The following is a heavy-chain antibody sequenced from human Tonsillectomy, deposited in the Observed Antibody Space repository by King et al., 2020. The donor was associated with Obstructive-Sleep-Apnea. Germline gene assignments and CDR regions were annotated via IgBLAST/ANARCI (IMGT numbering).Heavy chain of an antibody. D-gene: IGHD2-15*01. CDR2: IYYSGST. Sequence: QLQESGPGLVKPSQTLSLTCTVSGGSISSGGYYWSWIRQHPGKGLEWIGYIYYSGSTYYNPSLKSRVTISEDTSKNQFSLKLTSVTAADTAVYYCAREWRCSGGSCSPTYYFDYWGQGTLVTVSS. CDR3: AREWRCSGGSCSPTYYFDY. V-gene: IGHV4-31*03. J-gene: IGHJ4*02. CDR1: GGSISSGGYY.